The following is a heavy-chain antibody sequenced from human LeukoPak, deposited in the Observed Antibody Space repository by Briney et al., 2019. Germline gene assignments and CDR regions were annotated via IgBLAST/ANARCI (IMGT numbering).Heavy chain of an antibody. J-gene: IGHJ6*03. Sequence: GGSLRLSCAASGFIVSSNYMSWVRQAPGKGLEWVSIIYSGGSTHYADSVKGRFTISRDNSKNTLYLQMNSLRVGDTAVYYRAGNYYYYMDVWGKGTTVTVSS. V-gene: IGHV3-53*01. CDR2: IYSGGST. CDR3: AGNYYYYMDV. CDR1: GFIVSSNY.